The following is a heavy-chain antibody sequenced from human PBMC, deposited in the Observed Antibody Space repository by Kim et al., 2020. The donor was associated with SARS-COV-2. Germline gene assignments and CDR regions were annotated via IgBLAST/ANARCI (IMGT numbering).Heavy chain of an antibody. D-gene: IGHD5-12*01. CDR2: INPNSGGT. CDR1: GYTFTGYY. V-gene: IGHV1-2*02. Sequence: ASVKVSCKASGYTFTGYYMHWVRQAPGQGLEWMGWINPNSGGTNYAQKFQGRVTMTRDTSISTAYMELSRLRSDDTAVYYCARDYDSGYYYGMDVWGQGTTVTVSS. J-gene: IGHJ6*02. CDR3: ARDYDSGYYYGMDV.